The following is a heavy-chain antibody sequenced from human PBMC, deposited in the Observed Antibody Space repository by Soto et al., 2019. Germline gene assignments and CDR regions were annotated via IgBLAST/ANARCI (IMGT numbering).Heavy chain of an antibody. D-gene: IGHD3-16*01. J-gene: IGHJ5*02. Sequence: PSETLSLTCTVSGGSVSSQYWSWIRQPAGKGLEWIGRIYNGGIPLIHPSLESRVALSLDTSKNQFSLTLSSVTAADTAIYYCVRSLGWLQYSWFDPWGQGIPVTVSS. CDR2: IYNGGIP. CDR3: VRSLGWLQYSWFDP. CDR1: GGSVSSQY. V-gene: IGHV4-4*07.